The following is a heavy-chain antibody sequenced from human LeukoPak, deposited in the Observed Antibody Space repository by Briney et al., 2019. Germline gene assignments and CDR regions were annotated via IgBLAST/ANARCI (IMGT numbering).Heavy chain of an antibody. J-gene: IGHJ5*02. CDR1: GGSISSHY. Sequence: SETLSLTCTVSGGSISSHYWSWIRQPPGKGLEWIGYIYYSGSTNYNPSLKSRVTISVDTSKNQFSLKLSSVTAADTAVYYCARDQGYCTGTTCHRPWFDPWGQGTLVTVSS. D-gene: IGHD2-2*02. V-gene: IGHV4-59*11. CDR2: IYYSGST. CDR3: ARDQGYCTGTTCHRPWFDP.